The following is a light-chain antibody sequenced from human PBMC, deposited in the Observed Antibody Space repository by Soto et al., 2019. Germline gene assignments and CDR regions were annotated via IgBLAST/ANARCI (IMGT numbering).Light chain of an antibody. Sequence: DIQMTQSPSSLSASVGDRVTITCRARQSTRNNSNWYQQKPGKAPNLRIYAASSLPSGVPSRFSGSGSGTDFTLTISSLQPEDFATYYCQQGDSAPFTFGQGTKLEIK. CDR2: AAS. V-gene: IGKV1-39*01. CDR1: QSTRNN. J-gene: IGKJ2*01. CDR3: QQGDSAPFT.